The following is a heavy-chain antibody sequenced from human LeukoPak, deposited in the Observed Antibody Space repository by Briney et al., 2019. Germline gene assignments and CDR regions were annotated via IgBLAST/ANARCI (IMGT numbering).Heavy chain of an antibody. Sequence: SQTLSLTCTVSGGSISSSSYYWSWIRQPAGKGLEWIGRIYTSGSTNYNPSLKSRVTISVGTSKNQFSLKLSSVTAADTAVYYCARGGSDAFDIWGQGTMVTVSS. V-gene: IGHV4-61*02. CDR3: ARGGSDAFDI. D-gene: IGHD1-14*01. J-gene: IGHJ3*02. CDR2: IYTSGST. CDR1: GGSISSSSYY.